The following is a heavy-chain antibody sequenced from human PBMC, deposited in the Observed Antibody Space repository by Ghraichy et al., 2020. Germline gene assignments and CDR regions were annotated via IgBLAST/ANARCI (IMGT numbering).Heavy chain of an antibody. J-gene: IGHJ4*02. V-gene: IGHV4-34*01. CDR1: GGSFSGYY. CDR2: INHSGST. CDR3: ARARIDPGIAAAGTFDY. D-gene: IGHD6-13*01. Sequence: SETLSLTCAVYGGSFSGYYWSWIRQPPGKGLEWIGEINHSGSTNYNPSLKSRVTISVDTSKNQFSLKLCSVTAADTAVYYCARARIDPGIAAAGTFDYWGQGTLVTVSS.